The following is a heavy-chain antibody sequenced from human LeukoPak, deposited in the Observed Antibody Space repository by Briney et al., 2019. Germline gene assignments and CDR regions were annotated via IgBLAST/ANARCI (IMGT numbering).Heavy chain of an antibody. J-gene: IGHJ4*02. D-gene: IGHD2/OR15-2a*01. Sequence: GGSLRLSCAVSGFTFSSYCMSWVRQAPGKRLEWVANVKQDGSEKYYVDSVKGRFTISRDNAKNSLYLQMNSLRADDTAVYFCARGGGSTFDYWGQRTLVTVSS. CDR2: VKQDGSEK. CDR1: GFTFSSYC. V-gene: IGHV3-7*01. CDR3: ARGGGSTFDY.